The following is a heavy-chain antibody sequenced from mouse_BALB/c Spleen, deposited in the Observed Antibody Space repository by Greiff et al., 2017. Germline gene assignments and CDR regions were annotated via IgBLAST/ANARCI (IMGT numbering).Heavy chain of an antibody. V-gene: IGHV3-2*02. CDR3: ARSITTATLGPYAMDY. CDR1: GYSITSDYA. Sequence: EVQLQQSGPGLVKPSQSLSLTCTVTGYSITSDYAWNWIRQFPGNKLEWMGYISYSGSTSYNPSLKSRISITRDTSKNQFFLQLNSVTTEDTATYYCARSITTATLGPYAMDYWGQGTSVTVAS. D-gene: IGHD1-2*01. J-gene: IGHJ4*01. CDR2: ISYSGST.